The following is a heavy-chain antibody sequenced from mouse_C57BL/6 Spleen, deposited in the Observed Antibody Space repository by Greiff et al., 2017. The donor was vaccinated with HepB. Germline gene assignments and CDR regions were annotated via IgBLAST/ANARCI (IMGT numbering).Heavy chain of an antibody. V-gene: IGHV5-4*01. D-gene: IGHD3-3*01. Sequence: EVKLQESGGGLVKPGGSLKLSCAASGFTFSSYAMSWVRQTPEKRLEWVATISDGGSYTYYPDNVKGRFTISRDNAKNNLYLQMSHLKSEDTAMYYCARDEGRWFAYWGQGTLVTVSA. CDR3: ARDEGRWFAY. J-gene: IGHJ3*01. CDR2: ISDGGSYT. CDR1: GFTFSSYA.